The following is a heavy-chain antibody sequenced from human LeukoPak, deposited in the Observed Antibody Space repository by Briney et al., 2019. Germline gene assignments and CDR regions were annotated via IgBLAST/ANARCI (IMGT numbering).Heavy chain of an antibody. Sequence: GGSLRLSCAASGFTFSSYGMHWVRQAPGKGLEWVAVIWYDGSNKYYADSVKGRFTISRDNSKNTLYLQMNSLRAEDTAVYYCAKDSTAAAGTAFDYWGQGTLVTVSS. CDR3: AKDSTAAAGTAFDY. V-gene: IGHV3-33*06. CDR1: GFTFSSYG. J-gene: IGHJ4*02. D-gene: IGHD6-13*01. CDR2: IWYDGSNK.